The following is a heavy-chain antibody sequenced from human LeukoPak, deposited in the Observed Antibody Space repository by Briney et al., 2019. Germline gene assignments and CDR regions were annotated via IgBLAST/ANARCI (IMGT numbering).Heavy chain of an antibody. Sequence: ASVKVSCKAFGYTFTSNYMHWVRQAPGQGLEWMGWISAYNGNTNYAQKLQGRVTMTTDTSTSTAYMELRSLRSDDTAVYYCARGVYSSSWYSDYWGQGTLVTVSS. CDR3: ARGVYSSSWYSDY. V-gene: IGHV1-18*04. J-gene: IGHJ4*02. D-gene: IGHD6-13*01. CDR1: GYTFTSNY. CDR2: ISAYNGNT.